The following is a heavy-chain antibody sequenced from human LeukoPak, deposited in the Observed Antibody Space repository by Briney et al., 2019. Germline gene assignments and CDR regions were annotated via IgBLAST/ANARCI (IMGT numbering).Heavy chain of an antibody. J-gene: IGHJ4*02. CDR2: IYLAATT. V-gene: IGHV4-39*01. Sequence: SETLSLTCTVSGGSVSSSSYYWGWIRQPPGKGLEWIASIYLAATTYYNPSLKSRVTISVDSSNNQFSLKLSSVTAADTAVYYCARHDPDIGSHFFDYWGQGTLVTASS. CDR3: ARHDPDIGSHFFDY. D-gene: IGHD1-26*01. CDR1: GGSVSSSSYY.